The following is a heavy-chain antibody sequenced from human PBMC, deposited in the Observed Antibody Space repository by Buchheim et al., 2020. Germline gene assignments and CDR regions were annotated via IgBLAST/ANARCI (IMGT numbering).Heavy chain of an antibody. CDR3: ARDSISSSAKNYYYGMDV. CDR2: INPSGGST. D-gene: IGHD6-6*01. CDR1: GYTFTSYY. Sequence: QVQLVQSGAEVKKPGASVKVSCKASGYTFTSYYMHWVRQAPGQGLEWMGIINPSGGSTSYAQKFQGRVTMTRDTSTSTGYMELNSLRSEDKAVYYCARDSISSSAKNYYYGMDVWGQGTT. V-gene: IGHV1-46*03. J-gene: IGHJ6*02.